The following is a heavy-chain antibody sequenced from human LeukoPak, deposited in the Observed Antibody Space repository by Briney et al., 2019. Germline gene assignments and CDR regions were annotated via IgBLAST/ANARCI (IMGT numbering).Heavy chain of an antibody. CDR1: GFTFDDYG. V-gene: IGHV3-20*04. Sequence: GGSLRLSCAASGFTFDDYGMSWVRQAPGKGLEWVSGINWNGGSTGYADSVKGRFTISRDNAKNTLYLQMNSLRAEDTAVYYCAKEGSASCTYYYDSSGFDYWGQGTGAMVSS. J-gene: IGHJ4*02. CDR3: AKEGSASCTYYYDSSGFDY. CDR2: INWNGGST. D-gene: IGHD3-22*01.